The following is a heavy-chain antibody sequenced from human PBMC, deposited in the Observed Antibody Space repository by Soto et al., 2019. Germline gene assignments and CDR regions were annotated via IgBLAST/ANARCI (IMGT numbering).Heavy chain of an antibody. Sequence: GGSLRLSCAASGFTFSSYAMSWVRQAPGKGLEWVSAISGSGGSTYYADSVKGRFTISRDNSKNTLYLQMNSLRAEDTAVYYCAKSLKRFSRWELLYFQHWGQGTLVTVSS. CDR2: ISGSGGST. V-gene: IGHV3-23*01. J-gene: IGHJ1*01. CDR1: GFTFSSYA. D-gene: IGHD1-26*01. CDR3: AKSLKRFSRWELLYFQH.